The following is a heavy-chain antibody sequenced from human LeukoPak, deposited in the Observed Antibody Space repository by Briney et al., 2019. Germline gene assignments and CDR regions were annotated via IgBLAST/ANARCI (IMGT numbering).Heavy chain of an antibody. V-gene: IGHV4-59*08. D-gene: IGHD5-24*01. Sequence: SETLSLTCTVSGGSISSYYWSWIREPPGKGLVWIGYIYYSGSTNYNPSLKSRVTISVDTSKNQFSLKLSSVTAADTAVYYCARHSRDGYNFDDYWGQGTLVTVSS. J-gene: IGHJ4*02. CDR3: ARHSRDGYNFDDY. CDR1: GGSISSYY. CDR2: IYYSGST.